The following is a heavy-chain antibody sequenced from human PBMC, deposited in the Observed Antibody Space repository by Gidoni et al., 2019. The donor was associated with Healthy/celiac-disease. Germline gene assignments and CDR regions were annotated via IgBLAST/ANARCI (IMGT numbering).Heavy chain of an antibody. Sequence: QVQLVESGGGVVQPGRSLRLSCAASGFTFSSYGRHWVRQAPGKGLEWVAVIWYDGSNKYYADSVKGRFTISRDNSKNTLYLQMNSLRAEDTAVYYCARDASSGYFVMEWHTFDIWGQGTMVTVSS. J-gene: IGHJ3*02. V-gene: IGHV3-33*01. D-gene: IGHD3-22*01. CDR2: IWYDGSNK. CDR1: GFTFSSYG. CDR3: ARDASSGYFVMEWHTFDI.